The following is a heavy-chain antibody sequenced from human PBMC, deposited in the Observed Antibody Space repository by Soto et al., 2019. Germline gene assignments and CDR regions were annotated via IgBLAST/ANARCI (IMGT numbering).Heavy chain of an antibody. CDR2: NYYSGST. D-gene: IGHD3-9*01. CDR3: ARHAPPPSVYDILTGYYTGDYNWFDP. J-gene: IGHJ5*02. Sequence: SETLSLTCTVSGGSISSSSYYWGWIRQPPGKGLEWIGSNYYSGSTYYNPSLKSRVTISVDTSKNQFSLKLGSVPAADTAVYYCARHAPPPSVYDILTGYYTGDYNWFDPWGQGTLVTVSS. V-gene: IGHV4-39*01. CDR1: GGSISSSSYY.